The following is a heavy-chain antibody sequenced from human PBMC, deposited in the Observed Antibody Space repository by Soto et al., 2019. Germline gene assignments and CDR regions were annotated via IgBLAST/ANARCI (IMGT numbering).Heavy chain of an antibody. V-gene: IGHV4-59*01. J-gene: IGHJ4*02. CDR3: AGGMAPIELDF. Sequence: QVQLQESGPGLVKPSETLSLTCTVSGGSMSRYYWIWIRQAPGKGLEWIGYIYYSGYTKYDPSLKSRVTMSVDTSQNQFSLKLSSVTAADTAVYYCAGGMAPIELDFWGQGTLVTASS. D-gene: IGHD3-16*01. CDR1: GGSMSRYY. CDR2: IYYSGYT.